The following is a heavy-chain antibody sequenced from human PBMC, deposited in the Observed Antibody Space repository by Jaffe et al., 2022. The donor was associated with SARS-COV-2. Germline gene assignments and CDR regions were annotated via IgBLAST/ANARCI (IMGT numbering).Heavy chain of an antibody. J-gene: IGHJ2*01. V-gene: IGHV4-59*01. D-gene: IGHD2-2*01. CDR1: GDSISGYY. Sequence: QMQLQESGPGLVKPSETLSLTCTVSGDSISGYYWSWIRQSPWTGLEWIGYIHYSGSTNYNPSLRSRVTISLDKSKNQFSLRLRSVTAADTAVYYCARVGRYCTPTSCSTQWYFDLWGRGTLVTVPS. CDR3: ARVGRYCTPTSCSTQWYFDL. CDR2: IHYSGST.